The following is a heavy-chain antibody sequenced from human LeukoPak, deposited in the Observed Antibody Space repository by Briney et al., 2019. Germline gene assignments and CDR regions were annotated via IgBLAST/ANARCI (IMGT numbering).Heavy chain of an antibody. V-gene: IGHV3-23*01. CDR1: GFTFSNYA. J-gene: IGHJ4*02. D-gene: IGHD3-9*01. CDR3: AKWGDYDVLTGYYVSDY. Sequence: PGGSLRLSCAASGFTFSNYAMSWVRQAPGKGLEWVSAITGSGGNTYYADSVKGRFTISRDNSKNMVSLQMNSLRAEDTAVYYCAKWGDYDVLTGYYVSDYWGQGTLVTVSS. CDR2: ITGSGGNT.